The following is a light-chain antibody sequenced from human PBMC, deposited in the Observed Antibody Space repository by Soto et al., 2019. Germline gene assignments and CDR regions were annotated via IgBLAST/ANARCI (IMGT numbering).Light chain of an antibody. J-gene: IGKJ3*01. CDR1: QFISIW. V-gene: IGKV1-5*01. Sequence: DIQMTQSPSTLSASVGDRVTITCRASQFISIWLAWYQQKPGKAPKLLLYDASILQSGVPSRFSGSASGTEFILTVDGLQPDDFATYYGQQYNAYPFTFGPGTKVDIK. CDR3: QQYNAYPFT. CDR2: DAS.